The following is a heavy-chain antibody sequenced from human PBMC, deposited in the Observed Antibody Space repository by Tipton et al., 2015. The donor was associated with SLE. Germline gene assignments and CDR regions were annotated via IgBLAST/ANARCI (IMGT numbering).Heavy chain of an antibody. D-gene: IGHD6-19*01. J-gene: IGHJ4*02. CDR1: GGSISSYY. Sequence: TLSLTCTVSGGSISSYYWSWIRQPPGKGLEWIGYIYYSGSTNYNPSLKSRVTISVDSSKSQFSLKLSSVTAADTAVYYCARGMKVAGTYYFDYWGQGTLVTVSS. CDR2: IYYSGST. CDR3: ARGMKVAGTYYFDY. V-gene: IGHV4-59*12.